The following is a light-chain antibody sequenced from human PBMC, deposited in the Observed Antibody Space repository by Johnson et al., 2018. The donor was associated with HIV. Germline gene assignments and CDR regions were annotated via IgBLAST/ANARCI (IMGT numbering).Light chain of an antibody. V-gene: IGLV1-51*01. CDR1: SSNIGNNY. CDR2: DNN. Sequence: QSVLTQPPSVSAAPVQKVTISCSGSSSNIGNNYVSWYQQLPGTAPKLLIYDNNKRPSGIPDLFSGSKSGTSATLGITGLQTGDEADYYCETWDSSLSACVFGTGTKVTVL. J-gene: IGLJ1*01. CDR3: ETWDSSLSACV.